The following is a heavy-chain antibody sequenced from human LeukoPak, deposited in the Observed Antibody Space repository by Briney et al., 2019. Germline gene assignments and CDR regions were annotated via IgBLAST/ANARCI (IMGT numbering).Heavy chain of an antibody. V-gene: IGHV3-64*01. J-gene: IGHJ4*02. CDR3: AMAPGIAVAGTGY. CDR2: ISSNGGST. D-gene: IGHD6-19*01. Sequence: GGSLRLSCAASGFTFSSYAMHWVRQAPGKGLEYVSGISSNGGSTYYANSVKGRFTISRDNSKNTLYLQMNSLRAEDTAVYYCAMAPGIAVAGTGYWGQGTLVTVSS. CDR1: GFTFSSYA.